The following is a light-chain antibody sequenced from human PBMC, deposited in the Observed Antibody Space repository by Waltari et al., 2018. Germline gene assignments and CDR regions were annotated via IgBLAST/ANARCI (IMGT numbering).Light chain of an antibody. CDR2: GAS. J-gene: IGKJ4*01. V-gene: IGKV3-20*01. CDR3: QQYGNSPLT. Sequence: EIVLTQSPGTLSLSPGERATLSCRASQSVSNNYLAWYQQKPGQAPRLLIYGASSRATGIPDRFSGGGSGTDFTLTISRLEPEDFAVYFCQQYGNSPLTFGGGTEVEIE. CDR1: QSVSNNY.